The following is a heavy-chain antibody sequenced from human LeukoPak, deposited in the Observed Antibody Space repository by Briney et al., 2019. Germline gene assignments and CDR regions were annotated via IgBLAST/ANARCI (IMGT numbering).Heavy chain of an antibody. Sequence: GGSLRLSCAASGFTFSSYAMSWVRQAPGKGLEWVSAISGSGGSTYYADSVKGRFTISRDNSKNTLYLQMNSLRAEDTAVYYCAKGQYYYDSSGYPPPYYFDYWGQGTLVTVSS. J-gene: IGHJ4*02. CDR3: AKGQYYYDSSGYPPPYYFDY. V-gene: IGHV3-23*01. CDR2: ISGSGGST. D-gene: IGHD3-22*01. CDR1: GFTFSSYA.